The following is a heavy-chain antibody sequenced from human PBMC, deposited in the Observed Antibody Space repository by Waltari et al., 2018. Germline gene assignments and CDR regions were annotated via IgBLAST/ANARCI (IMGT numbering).Heavy chain of an antibody. CDR1: GGTFSSYA. V-gene: IGHV1-69*05. CDR2: GSPIFCTA. CDR3: ATLPPRGYSYGDRFDY. D-gene: IGHD5-18*01. Sequence: QVQLVQSGAEVKKPGSSVKVSCKASGGTFSSYAISWVRQAPGQGLEWMGGGSPIFCTANYAEKFQGRVTITTDESTSTAYMELSSLRSEDTAVYYCATLPPRGYSYGDRFDYWGQGTLVTVSS. J-gene: IGHJ4*02.